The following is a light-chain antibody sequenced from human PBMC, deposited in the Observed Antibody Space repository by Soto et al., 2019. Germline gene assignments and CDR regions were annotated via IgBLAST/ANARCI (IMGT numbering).Light chain of an antibody. Sequence: EIALTQSPGTLPLSPGESVTLSCRASQSLNSNYLAWYQQKPGQAPRLLIYRASLRATGIPDKFSASVSGTGFTLTISRLEPEDFAVYFCHQYGTSPLTFGQGTTLEIK. J-gene: IGKJ2*01. V-gene: IGKV3-20*01. CDR3: HQYGTSPLT. CDR1: QSLNSNY. CDR2: RAS.